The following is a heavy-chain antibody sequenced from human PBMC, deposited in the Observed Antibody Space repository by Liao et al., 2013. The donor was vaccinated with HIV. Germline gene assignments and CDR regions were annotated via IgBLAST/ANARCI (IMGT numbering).Heavy chain of an antibody. J-gene: IGHJ4*02. CDR3: ARSDYGDSFDY. D-gene: IGHD4-17*01. CDR1: DDSVSSSNTY. V-gene: IGHV4-39*07. Sequence: QLQLQESGPGLVKPSETLSLTCIVSDDSVSSSNTYWGWIRQPPGRAEWIGSIYYSGSTYYNPSLKSRVTMSVDTSKNQFSLKLSSVTAADTAVYYCARSDYGDSFDYWGQGTLGHRLL. CDR2: IYYSGST.